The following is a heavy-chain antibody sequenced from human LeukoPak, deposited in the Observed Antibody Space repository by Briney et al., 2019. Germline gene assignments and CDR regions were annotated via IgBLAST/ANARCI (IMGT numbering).Heavy chain of an antibody. D-gene: IGHD2-15*01. Sequence: ASVKVSCKASGYIFTDYAIHWLRQAPGQRPEWMGWMNGGNGNTKYSQKFQGRITLIRDTSAATAYMELSSLRHDDLAVYYCARGRGTSGSNRDFYYYYYMDVWGKGTTVTV. V-gene: IGHV1-3*01. CDR2: MNGGNGNT. CDR1: GYIFTDYA. CDR3: ARGRGTSGSNRDFYYYYYMDV. J-gene: IGHJ6*03.